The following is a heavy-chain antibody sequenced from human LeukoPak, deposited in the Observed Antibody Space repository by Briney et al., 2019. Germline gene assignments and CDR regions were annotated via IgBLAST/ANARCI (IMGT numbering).Heavy chain of an antibody. V-gene: IGHV3-23*01. D-gene: IGHD2-15*01. J-gene: IGHJ4*02. CDR2: ISDSGGST. CDR1: GITFSSYA. CDR3: AKRIGDY. Sequence: PGGSLRLSCVASGITFSSYAMSWVRQALGKGLEWVSTISDSGGSTYYADSVKGRFTISRNNSGSTLYLQMDSLRVEDTAVYYCAKRIGDYWGQGTLVTVSS.